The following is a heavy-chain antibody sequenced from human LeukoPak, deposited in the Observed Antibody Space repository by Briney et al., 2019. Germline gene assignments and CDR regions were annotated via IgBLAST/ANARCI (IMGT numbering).Heavy chain of an antibody. CDR1: GYTFTRFD. Sequence: GASVKVSCKASGYTFTRFDINWVRQATGQGLEWMGWMNPNSGNTGFAQKFQGRFTISKDTSITTAYMELSNLTSEDTAVYYCAKAPPFDPWGQGTLVTVSS. J-gene: IGHJ5*02. CDR3: AKAPPFDP. CDR2: MNPNSGNT. V-gene: IGHV1-8*03.